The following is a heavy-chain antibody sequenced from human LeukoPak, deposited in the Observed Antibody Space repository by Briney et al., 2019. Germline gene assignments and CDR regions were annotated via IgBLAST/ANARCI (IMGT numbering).Heavy chain of an antibody. CDR1: GFTFSSYW. D-gene: IGHD6-19*01. CDR2: ITRSSYI. Sequence: GGSLRLSCAASGFTFSSYWMSWVRQAPGKGLEWVSSITRSSYIYYADSVKGRFTISRDSGKNSLYLQMNSLRAEDTAVYYCARDPSSGWYLKGWFDPWGQGTLVTVSS. V-gene: IGHV3-21*01. J-gene: IGHJ5*02. CDR3: ARDPSSGWYLKGWFDP.